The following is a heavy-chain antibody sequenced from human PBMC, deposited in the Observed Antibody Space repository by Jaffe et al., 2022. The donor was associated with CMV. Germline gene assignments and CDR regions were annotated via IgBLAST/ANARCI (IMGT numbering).Heavy chain of an antibody. V-gene: IGHV1-46*01. CDR3: ARDQMRLHFLHYYYYYGMDV. CDR2: INPSGGST. J-gene: IGHJ6*02. CDR1: GYTFTSYY. Sequence: QVQLVQSGAEVKKPGASVKVSCKASGYTFTSYYMHWVRQAPGQGLEWMGIINPSGGSTSYAQKFQGRVTMTRDTSTSTVYMELSSLRSEDTAVYYCARDQMRLHFLHYYYYYGMDVWGQGTTVTVSS. D-gene: IGHD4-4*01.